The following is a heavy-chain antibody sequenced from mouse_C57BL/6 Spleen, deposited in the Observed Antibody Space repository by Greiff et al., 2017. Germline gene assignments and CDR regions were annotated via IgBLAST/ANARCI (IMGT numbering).Heavy chain of an antibody. CDR1: GYTFTSYW. V-gene: IGHV1-61*01. CDR2: IYPSDSET. Sequence: QVQLQQPGAELVRPGSSVKLSCKASGYTFTSYWMDWVKQRPGQGLEWIGNIYPSDSETHYNQKFKDKATLTVDKSSSTAYMQLSSLTSEDSAVYYCAREGRRHGYYYAMDYWGQGTSVTVSS. D-gene: IGHD1-1*01. J-gene: IGHJ4*01. CDR3: AREGRRHGYYYAMDY.